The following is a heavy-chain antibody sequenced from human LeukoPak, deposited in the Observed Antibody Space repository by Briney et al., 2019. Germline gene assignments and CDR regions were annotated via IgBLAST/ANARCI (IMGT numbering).Heavy chain of an antibody. Sequence: SETLSLTCTVSGGSISSYYWSWIRQPPGKGLEWIGYIYYSGSTNYNPSLKSRVTISVDTSKNQLSLKLSSVTAADTAVYYCARDPVGAFDIWGQGTMVTVSS. CDR2: IYYSGST. CDR3: ARDPVGAFDI. V-gene: IGHV4-59*01. J-gene: IGHJ3*02. D-gene: IGHD1-26*01. CDR1: GGSISSYY.